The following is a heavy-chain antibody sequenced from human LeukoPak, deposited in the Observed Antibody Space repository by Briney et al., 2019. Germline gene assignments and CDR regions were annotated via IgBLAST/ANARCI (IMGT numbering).Heavy chain of an antibody. D-gene: IGHD6-13*01. CDR1: GNFISRGYY. CDR3: ARLDRSSWYRYYYYMDV. Sequence: SETLSLTCGVSGNFISRGYYWAWIRQPPGKGLEWIGSIYNTGSTYYNPSLKSRVTISVDTSKNQFSLKLSSVTAADTAVYYCARLDRSSWYRYYYYMDVWGKGTTVTVSS. CDR2: IYNTGST. V-gene: IGHV4-38-2*01. J-gene: IGHJ6*03.